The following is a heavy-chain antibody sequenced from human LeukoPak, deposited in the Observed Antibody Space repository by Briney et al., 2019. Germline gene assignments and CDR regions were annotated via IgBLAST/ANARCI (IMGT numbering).Heavy chain of an antibody. D-gene: IGHD6-19*01. CDR1: GGSLCTDY. Sequence: PSETLSLTRAVHGGSLCTDYWGGIRQPPGERVEWVVEINHTGSTNYNPPLKSRVTISVDTSKNHFSLKLTAVTAADTAVYYCARPGGRSGLAEYFQHWGQGTLVTVSS. V-gene: IGHV4-34*01. J-gene: IGHJ1*01. CDR3: ARPGGRSGLAEYFQH. CDR2: INHTGST.